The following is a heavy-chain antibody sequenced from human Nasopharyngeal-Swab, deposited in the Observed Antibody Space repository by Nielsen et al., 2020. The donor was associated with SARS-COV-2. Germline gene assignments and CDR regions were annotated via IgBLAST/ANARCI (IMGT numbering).Heavy chain of an antibody. J-gene: IGHJ4*02. V-gene: IGHV3-53*04. Sequence: WIRQPPGKGPEWVSIVYSGGRTSYADSVNGRFSVSRHNSENTVYLQMNSLRTDDTALYYCATFPPSYCCGPTHYCDYWGQGTQVTVSS. CDR3: ATFPPSYCCGPTHYCDY. CDR2: VYSGGRT. D-gene: IGHD2-21*01.